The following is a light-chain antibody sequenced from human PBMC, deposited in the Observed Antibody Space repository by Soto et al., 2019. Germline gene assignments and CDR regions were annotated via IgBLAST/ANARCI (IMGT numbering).Light chain of an antibody. CDR1: SSDIGGYTY. CDR2: DVS. V-gene: IGLV2-11*01. J-gene: IGLJ1*01. Sequence: QSVLTQPRSVSGSPGQSVTISCTGTSSDIGGYTYVSWYQQHPGKAPKVIIYDVSERPSGVPDRFSGSKSGNTASLTISGLQPEDEADHYCCSFDGPQSFEVFGEGTKVTVL. CDR3: CSFDGPQSFEV.